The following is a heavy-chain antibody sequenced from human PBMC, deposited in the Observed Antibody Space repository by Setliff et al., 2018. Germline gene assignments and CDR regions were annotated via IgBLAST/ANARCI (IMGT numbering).Heavy chain of an antibody. CDR2: INPSSGGT. CDR1: RYTFNDYY. CDR3: ARAEYTSSSLYYYMDV. D-gene: IGHD6-6*01. V-gene: IGHV1-2*06. Sequence: SVKVSCKAFRYTFNDYYIHWVRQTPGQGLEWMGRINPSSGGTDDAQNFLGRVTMTGDTAISTAYMELSRLTSDDTAVYYCARAEYTSSSLYYYMDVW. J-gene: IGHJ6*03.